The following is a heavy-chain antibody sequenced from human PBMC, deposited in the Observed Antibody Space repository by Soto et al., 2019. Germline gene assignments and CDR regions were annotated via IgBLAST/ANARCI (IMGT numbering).Heavy chain of an antibody. CDR2: IIPIFGTA. CDR3: LNTWSS. CDR1: GGTFSSYA. D-gene: IGHD2-8*02. Sequence: SVKVSCKASGGTFSSYAISWVRQAPGQGLEWMGGIIPIFGTANYAQKFQGRVTITADESTSTAYMELNSLNNDDTAVYYCLNTWSSWGQGTLVTVSS. V-gene: IGHV1-69*13. J-gene: IGHJ4*02.